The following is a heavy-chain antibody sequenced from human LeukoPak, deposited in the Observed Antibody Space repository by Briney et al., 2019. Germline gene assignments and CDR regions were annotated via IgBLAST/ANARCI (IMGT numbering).Heavy chain of an antibody. Sequence: SETLSLTCTVSGVSISSYYWSWIRQPAGEGLEWIGRIYTSGSTNYNTSLKSRVTISVDKSKNQFSLKLSSVTAADTAVYYCARGDEWYFDYWGQGTLVTVSS. CDR2: IYTSGST. D-gene: IGHD3-3*01. CDR1: GVSISSYY. V-gene: IGHV4-4*07. J-gene: IGHJ4*02. CDR3: ARGDEWYFDY.